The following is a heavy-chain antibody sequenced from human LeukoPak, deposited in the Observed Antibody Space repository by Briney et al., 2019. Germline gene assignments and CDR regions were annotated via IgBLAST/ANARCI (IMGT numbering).Heavy chain of an antibody. CDR1: GYTFTSYY. D-gene: IGHD2-2*01. CDR3: ARYAIVVEAFDY. Sequence: ASVKVSCKASGYTFTSYYMHWVRQAPGQGLEWMGIINPSGGSTSYAQKFQGRVTMTRVMSTSTVYMELSSLRSEDTAVYYCARYAIVVEAFDYWGQGTLVTVSS. J-gene: IGHJ4*02. V-gene: IGHV1-46*01. CDR2: INPSGGST.